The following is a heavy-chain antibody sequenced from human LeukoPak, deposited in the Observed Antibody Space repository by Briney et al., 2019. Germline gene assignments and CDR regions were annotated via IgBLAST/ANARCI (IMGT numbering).Heavy chain of an antibody. J-gene: IGHJ1*01. CDR1: GFTFDDYA. CDR2: ISWNSGSI. CDR3: AKDLHYYDSSGYYHAEYFQH. D-gene: IGHD3-22*01. V-gene: IGHV3-9*01. Sequence: SGGPLRLSCAASGFTFDDYAMHWVRQAPGKGLEWVSGISWNSGSIGYADSVKGRFTISRDNAKNSLYLQMNSLRAEDTALYYCAKDLHYYDSSGYYHAEYFQHWGQGTLVTVSS.